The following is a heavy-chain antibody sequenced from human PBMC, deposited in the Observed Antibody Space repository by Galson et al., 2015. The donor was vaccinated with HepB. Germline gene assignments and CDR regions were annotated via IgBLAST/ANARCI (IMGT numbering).Heavy chain of an antibody. CDR3: ARDKHNYYESTTYYYPWFFDL. CDR1: GGTFSSYA. J-gene: IGHJ2*01. CDR2: IIPIYGTT. V-gene: IGHV1-69*13. D-gene: IGHD3-22*01. Sequence: SVKVSCKASGGTFSSYAINWVRQAPGQGLEWMGGIIPIYGTTKYAQKFQGRVTITADESTSTAYMELSSLRSEDTAVYYCARDKHNYYESTTYYYPWFFDLWGRGTRVTVSS.